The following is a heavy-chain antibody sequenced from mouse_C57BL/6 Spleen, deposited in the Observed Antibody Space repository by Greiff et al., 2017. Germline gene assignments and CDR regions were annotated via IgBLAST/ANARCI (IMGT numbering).Heavy chain of an antibody. J-gene: IGHJ4*01. Sequence: QLQLKQSGAELARPGASVKLSCKASGYTFTSYGISWVKQRTGQGLEWIGEIYPRSGNTYYNEKFKGKATLTADKSSSTAYMELRSLTSEDSAVYFCARAYYYGSSDYAMDYWGQGTSVTVSS. V-gene: IGHV1-81*01. CDR2: IYPRSGNT. CDR3: ARAYYYGSSDYAMDY. CDR1: GYTFTSYG. D-gene: IGHD1-1*01.